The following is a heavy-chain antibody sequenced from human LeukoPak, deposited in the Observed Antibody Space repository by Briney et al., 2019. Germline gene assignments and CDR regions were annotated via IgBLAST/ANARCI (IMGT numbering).Heavy chain of an antibody. D-gene: IGHD3-22*01. Sequence: PGGSLRLSCAASAFTFSSYWMSWVRQAPGKGLEWVANIKQDGSEKYYVDSVKGRFTISRDNAKNSLYLQMNSLRAEDTAVYYCGRAYDSSGYYYANWGQGTLVTVSS. CDR2: IKQDGSEK. V-gene: IGHV3-7*01. J-gene: IGHJ4*02. CDR3: GRAYDSSGYYYAN. CDR1: AFTFSSYW.